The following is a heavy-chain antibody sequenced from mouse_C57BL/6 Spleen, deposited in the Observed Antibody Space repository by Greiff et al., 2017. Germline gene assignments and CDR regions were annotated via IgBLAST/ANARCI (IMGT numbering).Heavy chain of an antibody. CDR1: GYTFTSYW. CDR3: TRSRELLGDFDY. CDR2: IYPGNSDT. Sequence: VQLQQSGTVLARPGASVKMSCKTSGYTFTSYWMHWVKQRPGQGLEWIGAIYPGNSDTSYNQKFKGKAKMTAVTSASTAYMELSSLTNEDSAVYYCTRSRELLGDFDYWGQGTTLTVSS. D-gene: IGHD2-1*01. J-gene: IGHJ2*01. V-gene: IGHV1-5*01.